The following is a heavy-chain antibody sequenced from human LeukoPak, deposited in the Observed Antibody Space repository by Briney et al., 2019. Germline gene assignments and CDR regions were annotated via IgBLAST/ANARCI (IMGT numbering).Heavy chain of an antibody. CDR1: GGSISSYY. D-gene: IGHD6-25*01. V-gene: IGHV4-59*01. Sequence: RPSETLSLTCTVSGGSISSYYWSWIRQPPGKGLEWIGYIYYSGSTNYNPSLKSRVTISVDTSKNQFSLKLSSVTAADTAVYYCARDEGPYSSAKAFDIWGQGTMVTVSS. CDR3: ARDEGPYSSAKAFDI. CDR2: IYYSGST. J-gene: IGHJ3*02.